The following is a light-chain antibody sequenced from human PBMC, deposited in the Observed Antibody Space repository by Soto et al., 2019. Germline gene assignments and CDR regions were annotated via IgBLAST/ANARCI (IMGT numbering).Light chain of an antibody. J-gene: IGKJ5*01. V-gene: IGKV3-11*01. CDR3: QQRSNWPST. Sequence: EIVFTQSPATLSLSPGERATLSCRASQIISSSLAWYQQRPGQAPRLLIYDASNRATGIPARFSGSGSATDFTLTISSXEPEDFAVYYCQQRSNWPSTFGQGTRLEIK. CDR2: DAS. CDR1: QIISSS.